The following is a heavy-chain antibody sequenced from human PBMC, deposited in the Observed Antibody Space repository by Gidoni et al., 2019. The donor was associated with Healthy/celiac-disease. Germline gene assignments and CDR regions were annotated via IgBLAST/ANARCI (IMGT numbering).Heavy chain of an antibody. Sequence: EVQLVESGGGLVKPRWPLRLPCAASGFTFSSHRMHWVRQAPGKALEWVASISSSSSYIYYADSVKGRFTISRDNAKNSLYLQMNSLRAEDTAVYYCARDPGWYSSSWYDPSYFDYWGQGTLVTVSS. CDR2: ISSSSSYI. CDR1: GFTFSSHR. CDR3: ARDPGWYSSSWYDPSYFDY. J-gene: IGHJ4*02. V-gene: IGHV3-21*01. D-gene: IGHD6-13*01.